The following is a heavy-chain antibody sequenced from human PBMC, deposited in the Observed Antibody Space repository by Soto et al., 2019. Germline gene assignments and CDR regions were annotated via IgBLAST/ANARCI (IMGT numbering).Heavy chain of an antibody. V-gene: IGHV5-10-1*01. CDR3: ASSKPPPYFLSGYYRAANCSDS. J-gene: IGHJ5*01. CDR1: GYSFTSYW. Sequence: GESLKISCKGSGYSFTSYWISWVRQMPGKGLEWMGRIDPSDSYTNYSPSFQGHVTISADKSISTAYLQWSSLKASDTAMYYCASSKPPPYFLSGYYRAANCSDSWGQGTLLTVSS. D-gene: IGHD3-3*01. CDR2: IDPSDSYT.